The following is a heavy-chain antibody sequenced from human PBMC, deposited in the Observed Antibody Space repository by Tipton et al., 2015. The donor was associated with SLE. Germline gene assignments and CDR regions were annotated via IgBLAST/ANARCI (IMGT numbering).Heavy chain of an antibody. Sequence: RSLRLSCAASGFTFSSYTMHWVRQAPGKGLEWVALISYDGSDKYFADSVKGRFTISRDNSNNAVFLQMNSLRAEDTAVYYCAGVRWSGAPFDPWGQGTLVTVSS. CDR1: GFTFSSYT. V-gene: IGHV3-30*14. CDR2: ISYDGSDK. D-gene: IGHD3-3*01. J-gene: IGHJ5*02. CDR3: AGVRWSGAPFDP.